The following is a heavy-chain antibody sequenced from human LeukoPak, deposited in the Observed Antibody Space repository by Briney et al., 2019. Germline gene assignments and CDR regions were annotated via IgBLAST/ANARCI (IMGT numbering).Heavy chain of an antibody. CDR3: AKDCGGDCYSHS. V-gene: IGHV3-7*01. D-gene: IGHD2-21*02. CDR1: GFTFNSYW. Sequence: GSLRLSCVASGFTFNSYWMNWVRQAPGKGLEWVANIKQHGSEKYYVDSVKGRFTISRDNSKNTLYLQMNSLRTEDTAVYYCAKDCGGDCYSHSWGQGTLVTVSS. CDR2: IKQHGSEK. J-gene: IGHJ4*02.